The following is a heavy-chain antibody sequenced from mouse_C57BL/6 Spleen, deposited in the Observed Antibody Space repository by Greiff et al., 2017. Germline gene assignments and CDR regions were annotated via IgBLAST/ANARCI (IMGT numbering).Heavy chain of an antibody. CDR1: GYTFTSYW. Sequence: VQLQQPGAELVMPGASVKLFCKASGYTFTSYWMHWVKQRPGQGLEWIGEIDPSDSYTNYNQKFKGKSTLTVDKSSSTAYMQLSSLTSEDSAVYYCAVNYDYAMDYWGQGTSVTVSS. CDR2: IDPSDSYT. D-gene: IGHD2-1*01. V-gene: IGHV1-69*01. J-gene: IGHJ4*01. CDR3: AVNYDYAMDY.